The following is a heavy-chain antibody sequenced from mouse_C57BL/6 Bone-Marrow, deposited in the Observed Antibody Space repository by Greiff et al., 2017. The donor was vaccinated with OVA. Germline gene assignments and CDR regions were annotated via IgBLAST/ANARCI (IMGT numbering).Heavy chain of an antibody. V-gene: IGHV1-59*01. CDR1: GYTFTSYW. CDR3: ARGSGYPFAY. Sequence: QVQLQQPGAELVRPGTSVKLSCKASGYTFTSYWMHWVKQRPGQGLEWIGVIDPSDSYTNYNQKFKGKATLTVDTSSSTAYMQLSSLTSEDSSVYYCARGSGYPFAYWGQGTLVTVSA. D-gene: IGHD3-2*02. J-gene: IGHJ3*01. CDR2: IDPSDSYT.